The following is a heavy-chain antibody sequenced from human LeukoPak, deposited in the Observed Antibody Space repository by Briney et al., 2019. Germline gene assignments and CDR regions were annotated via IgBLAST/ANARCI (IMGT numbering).Heavy chain of an antibody. J-gene: IGHJ4*02. CDR1: GGSISSSSYY. Sequence: SETLSLICTVSGGSISSSSYYWGWIRQPPGKGLEWIGSIYYSGSTYYNPSLKSRVTISVDTSKNQFSLKLSSVTAADTAVYYCARQPLSSYYDFWSGYPNFDYWGQGTLVTVSS. D-gene: IGHD3-3*01. CDR3: ARQPLSSYYDFWSGYPNFDY. V-gene: IGHV4-39*01. CDR2: IYYSGST.